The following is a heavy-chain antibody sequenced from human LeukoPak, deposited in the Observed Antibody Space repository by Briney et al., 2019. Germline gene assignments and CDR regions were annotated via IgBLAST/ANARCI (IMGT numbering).Heavy chain of an antibody. V-gene: IGHV3-21*01. J-gene: IGHJ4*02. CDR1: GFTFSSYA. CDR3: ARDELFTMVRGVIGFDY. CDR2: ISSSSSYI. D-gene: IGHD3-10*01. Sequence: PGRSLRLSCAASGFTFSSYAMHWVRQAPGKGLEWVSSISSSSSYIYYADSVKGRFTIPRDNAKNSLYLQMNSLRAEDTAVYYCARDELFTMVRGVIGFDYWGQGTLVTVSS.